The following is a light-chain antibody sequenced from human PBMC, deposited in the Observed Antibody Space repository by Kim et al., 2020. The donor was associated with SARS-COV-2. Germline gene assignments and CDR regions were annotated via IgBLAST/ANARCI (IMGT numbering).Light chain of an antibody. V-gene: IGLV6-57*03. CDR1: SGSIASKY. Sequence: PGKTLTISGTRSSGSIASKYVQWYQQRPGSAPTTVIYEGDQRASGVPDRFPGSIDSSSNSGSLTISVLKTEDEADYYCQSYDSSQVFGGGTQLTVL. CDR2: EGD. J-gene: IGLJ2*01. CDR3: QSYDSSQV.